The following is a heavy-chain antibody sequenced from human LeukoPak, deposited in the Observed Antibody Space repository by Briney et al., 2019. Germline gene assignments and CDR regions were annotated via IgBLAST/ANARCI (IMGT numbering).Heavy chain of an antibody. J-gene: IGHJ4*02. CDR2: INPNSGGT. D-gene: IGHD5-18*01. CDR1: GYTFTGYY. V-gene: IGHV1-2*02. Sequence: ASVKVSCKASGYTFTGYYMHWVRQAPGQGLEWMGWINPNSGGTNYAQKFQGRVTMTRDTSTSTAYMELRSLRSDDTAVYYCARVKGYSYGYFDYWGQGTLVTVSS. CDR3: ARVKGYSYGYFDY.